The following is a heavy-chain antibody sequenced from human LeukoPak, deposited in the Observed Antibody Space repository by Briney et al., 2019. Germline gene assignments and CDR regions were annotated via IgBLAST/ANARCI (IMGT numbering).Heavy chain of an antibody. Sequence: SETLSLTCTVSGYSISSGYYWGWIRQPPGKGLEWIGSIYHSGSTYYNPSLKSRVTISVDTSKNQFSLKLSSVTAADTAVSYCVAPPDIVVVPAADDYWGQGTLVTVSS. J-gene: IGHJ4*02. CDR2: IYHSGST. CDR3: VAPPDIVVVPAADDY. V-gene: IGHV4-38-2*02. D-gene: IGHD2-2*01. CDR1: GYSISSGYY.